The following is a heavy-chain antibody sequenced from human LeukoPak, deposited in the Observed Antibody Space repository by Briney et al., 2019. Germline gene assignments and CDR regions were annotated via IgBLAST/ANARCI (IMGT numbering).Heavy chain of an antibody. J-gene: IGHJ4*02. D-gene: IGHD4-17*01. Sequence: SETLSLTCAVNGGSLSNYQWTWIRQSPEKGLEWIGKINHVGSSNYNPTLKSRVVVALVAPKSHYSLELRSVTAADTAVYYSARGVSTTSDTGDYGGGYYYFDNWGQGILVTVSS. CDR2: INHVGSS. CDR1: GGSLSNYQ. V-gene: IGHV4-34*01. CDR3: ARGVSTTSDTGDYGGGYYYFDN.